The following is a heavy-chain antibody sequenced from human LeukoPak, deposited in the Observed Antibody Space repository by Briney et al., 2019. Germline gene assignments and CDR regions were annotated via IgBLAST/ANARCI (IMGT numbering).Heavy chain of an antibody. V-gene: IGHV1-2*02. CDR2: INPNSGGT. J-gene: IGHJ4*02. CDR1: GYTFTGYY. Sequence: AASVKVSCKASGYTFTGYYMHWVRQAPGQGLEWMGWINPNSGGTNYAQKFQGRVTMTRDTSISTAYMELSRLRSDDTAVYYCARVSMVRGERPIFDYWGQGTLVTVSS. CDR3: ARVSMVRGERPIFDY. D-gene: IGHD3-10*01.